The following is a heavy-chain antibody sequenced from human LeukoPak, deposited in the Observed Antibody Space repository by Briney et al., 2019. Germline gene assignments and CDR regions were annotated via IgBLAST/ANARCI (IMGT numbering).Heavy chain of an antibody. J-gene: IGHJ4*02. Sequence: GRSLRLSCAASGFTFSSYGMHWVRQAPGKGLEWVAVISYDGSNKYYADSVKGRFTISRDSSKNTLYLQMNSLRAEDTAVYYCAKVNYDILTGYEPFFDYWGQGTLVTVSS. CDR2: ISYDGSNK. V-gene: IGHV3-30*18. CDR3: AKVNYDILTGYEPFFDY. CDR1: GFTFSSYG. D-gene: IGHD3-9*01.